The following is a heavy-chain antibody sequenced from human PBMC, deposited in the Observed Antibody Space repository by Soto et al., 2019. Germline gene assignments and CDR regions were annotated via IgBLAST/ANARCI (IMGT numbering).Heavy chain of an antibody. V-gene: IGHV4-59*01. CDR2: IYHSGST. CDR1: GGSISTYY. J-gene: IGHJ3*02. Sequence: SETLSLTCTVSGGSISTYYWTWIRQPPGKGLEWIGFIYHSGSTNYSPSLKGRVTISLDTSKNQFSLKLNSVTSADTAVYFCARRVAAAPMYAFDIWGQGTMVTV. D-gene: IGHD6-13*01. CDR3: ARRVAAAPMYAFDI.